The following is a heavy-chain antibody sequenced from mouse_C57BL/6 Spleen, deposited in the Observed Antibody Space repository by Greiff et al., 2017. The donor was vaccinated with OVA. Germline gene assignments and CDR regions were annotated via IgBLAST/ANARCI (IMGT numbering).Heavy chain of an antibody. CDR3: AKLGGGETYYFDY. Sequence: DVMLVESGGGLVKPGGSLKLSCAASGFTFSSYAMSWVRQTPEKRLEWVATISDGGSYTYYPDNVKGRFTISRDNAKNNLYLQMSHLKSEDTAMYYCAKLGGGETYYFDYWGQGTTLTVSS. V-gene: IGHV5-4*03. CDR2: ISDGGSYT. J-gene: IGHJ2*01. CDR1: GFTFSSYA.